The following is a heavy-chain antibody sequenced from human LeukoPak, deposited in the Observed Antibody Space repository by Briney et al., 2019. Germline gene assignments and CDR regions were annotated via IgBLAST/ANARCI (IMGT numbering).Heavy chain of an antibody. V-gene: IGHV3-23*01. CDR3: AKGATYGFNYFDY. CDR1: GFTFSSYG. CDR2: ISGSGGST. J-gene: IGHJ4*02. D-gene: IGHD3-10*01. Sequence: PGGSLRLSCAASGFTFSSYGMSWVRQAPGKGLEWVSVISGSGGSTYYADSVKGRFTISRDNSKNTLYLQMNSLRAEDTAVYYCAKGATYGFNYFDYWGQGTLVTVSS.